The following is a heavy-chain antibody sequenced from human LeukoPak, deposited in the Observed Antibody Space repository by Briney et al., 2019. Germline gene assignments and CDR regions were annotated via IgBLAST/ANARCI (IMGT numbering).Heavy chain of an antibody. CDR3: ARGPPVGGYCSGGSCKDAFDI. V-gene: IGHV1-2*02. Sequence: ASVKVSCKASGYTFTGYYMHWVRQAPGQGLEWMGWINPNSGGTNYAQKFQGRVTMTRDTSISTAYMELSRLRSDDTAVYYCARGPPVGGYCSGGSCKDAFDIWGQGTMVTVSS. CDR1: GYTFTGYY. J-gene: IGHJ3*02. CDR2: INPNSGGT. D-gene: IGHD2-15*01.